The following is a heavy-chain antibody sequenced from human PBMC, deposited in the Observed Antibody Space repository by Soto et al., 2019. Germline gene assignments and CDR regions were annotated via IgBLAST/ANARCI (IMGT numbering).Heavy chain of an antibody. V-gene: IGHV1-3*01. D-gene: IGHD4-17*01. CDR1: GYSFTTYA. CDR2: INAGSGYT. Sequence: ASVKVSCKCSGYSFTTYAIHWVRQAPGQRLEWMGWINAGSGYTQYSQDFQGRLTFTRDTAATTTFMELSSLSSDDTAVCDCAAVHPCVNPVNVNTQHFDSWGQGTLVTVSS. J-gene: IGHJ4*02. CDR3: AAVHPCVNPVNVNTQHFDS.